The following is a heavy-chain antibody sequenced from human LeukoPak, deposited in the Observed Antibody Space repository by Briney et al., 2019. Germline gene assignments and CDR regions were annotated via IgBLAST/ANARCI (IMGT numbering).Heavy chain of an antibody. CDR1: GFTFGDYA. J-gene: IGHJ4*02. CDR3: TRDQTPYY. CDR2: IRSQIYGGTP. Sequence: GGSLRLSCTGSGFTFGDYAMAWVRQAPGKGLEWVGFIRSQIYGGTPEYAASVKGRFTISRDDSEGVAYLQMNSLKTEDTAVYYCTRDQTPYYWGQGTLVTVSS. V-gene: IGHV3-49*04.